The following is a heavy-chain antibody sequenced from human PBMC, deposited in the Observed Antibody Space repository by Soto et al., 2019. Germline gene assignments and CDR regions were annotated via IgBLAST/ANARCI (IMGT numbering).Heavy chain of an antibody. CDR2: IYSGGNT. V-gene: IGHV3-53*01. D-gene: IGHD5-18*01. CDR3: ARDSTWIPYYQDGIDV. CDR1: GFSVSSNY. Sequence: EVQLVESGGGLIQPGGSLRLSCAASGFSVSSNYMSWVRQAPGKGLEWVSVIYSGGNTHYADSVKGRFTISRDNSKNTLYLQMNSLSAEDTAVYYCARDSTWIPYYQDGIDVWGQGTTVTASS. J-gene: IGHJ6*02.